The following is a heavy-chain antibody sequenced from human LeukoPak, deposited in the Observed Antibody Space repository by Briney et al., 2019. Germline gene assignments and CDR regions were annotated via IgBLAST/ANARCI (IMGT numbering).Heavy chain of an antibody. CDR3: AKDAARSNDYYYYYYMDV. D-gene: IGHD6-6*01. V-gene: IGHV3-30*18. J-gene: IGHJ6*03. CDR2: IWYGRSNK. Sequence: GRSLRLSCAASGFTFSSYGMHWVRQAPGKGLEWVAVIWYGRSNKYYADSVKGRFTISRDNSKNTLYLQMNSLRAEDTAVYYCAKDAARSNDYYYYYYMDVWGKGTTVTVSS. CDR1: GFTFSSYG.